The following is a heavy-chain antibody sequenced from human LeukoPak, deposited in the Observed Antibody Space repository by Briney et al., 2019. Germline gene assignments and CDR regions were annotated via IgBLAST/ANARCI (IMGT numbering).Heavy chain of an antibody. Sequence: ASVKVSCKASGYTFTSYGISWVRQAPGQGLEWMGWISAYNGNTNYEQKLQGRVTMTTDTSTSTAYMELRSLRSDDTAVYYCARDFHKAVAGRRSFDYWGQGTLVTVSS. D-gene: IGHD6-19*01. J-gene: IGHJ4*02. CDR2: ISAYNGNT. CDR1: GYTFTSYG. V-gene: IGHV1-18*01. CDR3: ARDFHKAVAGRRSFDY.